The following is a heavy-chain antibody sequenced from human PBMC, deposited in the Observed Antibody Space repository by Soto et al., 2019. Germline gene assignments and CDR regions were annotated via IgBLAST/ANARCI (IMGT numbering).Heavy chain of an antibody. CDR2: TYYRSKWHN. CDR1: GDSVSSNIAT. D-gene: IGHD7-27*01. Sequence: PSQTLSLTCAISGDSVSSNIATWNWIRQSPSIVLEWLGRTYYRSKWHNEYAVSVKSRITIISDTSKNQVSLQQNSMTPEDTVVYYCARSSVGTNKVSFDYWGQGSVVTVSS. J-gene: IGHJ4*02. V-gene: IGHV6-1*01. CDR3: ARSSVGTNKVSFDY.